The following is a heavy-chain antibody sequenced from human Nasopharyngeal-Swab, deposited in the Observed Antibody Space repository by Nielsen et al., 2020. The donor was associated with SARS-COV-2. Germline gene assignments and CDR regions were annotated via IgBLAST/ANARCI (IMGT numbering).Heavy chain of an antibody. CDR2: IKQDGSEK. CDR1: GFTFSSSW. D-gene: IGHD6-13*01. Sequence: GESLKISCAASGFTFSSSWMSWVRQAPGKGLEWVANIKQDGSEKYYVDSVKGRFTISRDNAKNSLYLQMNSLRAEDTAVYYCARASGSSWDFDYWGQGTLVTVSS. CDR3: ARASGSSWDFDY. J-gene: IGHJ4*02. V-gene: IGHV3-7*03.